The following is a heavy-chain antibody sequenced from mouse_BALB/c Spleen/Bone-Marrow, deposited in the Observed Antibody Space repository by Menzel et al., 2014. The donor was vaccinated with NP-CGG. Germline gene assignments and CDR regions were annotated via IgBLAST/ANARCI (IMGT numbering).Heavy chain of an antibody. CDR1: GFTSSSYT. D-gene: IGHD2-1*01. J-gene: IGHJ3*01. Sequence: EVKLVESGGGLVKPGGSLKLSCAASGFTSSSYTMSWIRQTPEKRLEWVATISSGGSYTYYPDSVKGRFTISRDNAKNTLYLQMISLKSEDTAMYYCTRDRYYGNSSAYWGQGTLVTVSA. CDR2: ISSGGSYT. V-gene: IGHV5-6-4*01. CDR3: TRDRYYGNSSAY.